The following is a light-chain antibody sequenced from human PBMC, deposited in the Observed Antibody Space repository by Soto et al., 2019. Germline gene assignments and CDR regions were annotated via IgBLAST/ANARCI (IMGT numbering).Light chain of an antibody. V-gene: IGLV2-14*01. CDR2: DVT. CDR3: CSFTTSSTYV. CDR1: SSDVGGYNY. J-gene: IGLJ1*01. Sequence: QSALTRPASVSGSPGQSITIARHGTSSDVGGYNYVSWYQQYPGKAPKVMIYDVTNRPSGVSNRFSGSRSGNTASLTISGLQAEDEADYYCCSFTTSSTYVFGTGTKVTVL.